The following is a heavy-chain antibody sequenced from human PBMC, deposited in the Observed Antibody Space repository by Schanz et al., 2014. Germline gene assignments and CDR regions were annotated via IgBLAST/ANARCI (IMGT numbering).Heavy chain of an antibody. Sequence: EVQLVESGGGLVKPGGSLRLSCAASGFTFSNYSMNWVRQAPGKGLEWVSSISSTSSYIFYADSVKGRFTISRDNAKNSLYLQMNSLRAEDTAVYYCARDHQWLARYYMDVWGKGTTVTVSS. V-gene: IGHV3-21*01. CDR2: ISSTSSYI. D-gene: IGHD6-19*01. CDR1: GFTFSNYS. J-gene: IGHJ6*03. CDR3: ARDHQWLARYYMDV.